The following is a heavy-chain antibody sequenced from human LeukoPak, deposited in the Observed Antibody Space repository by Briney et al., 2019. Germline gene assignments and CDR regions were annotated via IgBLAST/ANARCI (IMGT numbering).Heavy chain of an antibody. D-gene: IGHD2-8*01. CDR1: GFTFSDHY. CDR2: TRNKANRYTT. J-gene: IGHJ6*04. V-gene: IGHV3-72*01. CDR3: ARDKRVLSYYYGMDV. Sequence: GGSLRLSCAASGFTFSDHYMDWVRQAPGKGLDGVGCTRNKANRYTTEYAASVKGTLTISRDDSKNSLYLQMNSLKTEDTAVYYCARDKRVLSYYYGMDVWGKGTTVTVSS.